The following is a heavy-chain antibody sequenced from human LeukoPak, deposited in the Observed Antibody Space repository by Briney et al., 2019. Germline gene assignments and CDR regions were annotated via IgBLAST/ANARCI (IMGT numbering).Heavy chain of an antibody. J-gene: IGHJ4*02. V-gene: IGHV3-48*02. D-gene: IGHD1-26*01. CDR2: ISSTSSTI. CDR3: ASSGSYRFDY. Sequence: GGSLRLSCVASGFTFDDYSMNWVRQAPGKGLEWISYISSTSSTIYYADSVKGRFTISRDNAKNSLYLQMNSLRDEDTAVYYCASSGSYRFDYWGQGTLVTVSS. CDR1: GFTFDDYS.